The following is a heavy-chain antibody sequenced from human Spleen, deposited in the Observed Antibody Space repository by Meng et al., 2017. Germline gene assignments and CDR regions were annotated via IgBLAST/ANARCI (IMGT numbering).Heavy chain of an antibody. D-gene: IGHD1-26*01. CDR3: ARGGPIDY. CDR1: GGSVSNAIYF. Sequence: QVHLQESGPGLVRPSETLSPTCTVSGGSVSNAIYFWSWIRQPPGKGLGWVGYFYYSGSTNYNPSLKSRVTISVDTSKNQLSLRLSSVTAADTAVYYCARGGPIDYWGQGTLVTVSS. V-gene: IGHV4-61*01. CDR2: FYYSGST. J-gene: IGHJ4*02.